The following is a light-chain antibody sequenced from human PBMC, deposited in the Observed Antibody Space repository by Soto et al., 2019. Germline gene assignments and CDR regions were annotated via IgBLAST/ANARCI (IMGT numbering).Light chain of an antibody. CDR2: AAS. Sequence: DIQMTQSPSSLSASVGDTVTITCRASQDIRNDLGWYQQKPGKAPKCLIYAASSLQSGVPSRFRGSGSRTELTLTIRTLQPEDFATYYCLEHNTYPRTFGQGTTVEIK. J-gene: IGKJ1*01. CDR1: QDIRND. CDR3: LEHNTYPRT. V-gene: IGKV1-17*01.